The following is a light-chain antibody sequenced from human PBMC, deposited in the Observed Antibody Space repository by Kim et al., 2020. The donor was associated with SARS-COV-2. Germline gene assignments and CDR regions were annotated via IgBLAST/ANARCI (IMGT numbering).Light chain of an antibody. V-gene: IGKV1-27*01. J-gene: IGKJ2*01. Sequence: EIQMTQSPSSLSASVGDRVTITCRASHGISSYLAWYQQKPGKVPKLLIFHASTLDSGVPSRFSGSGSGTDFTLTISSLQPEDVATYYCQKYEAGPYTLGQGTKLEI. CDR2: HAS. CDR1: HGISSY. CDR3: QKYEAGPYT.